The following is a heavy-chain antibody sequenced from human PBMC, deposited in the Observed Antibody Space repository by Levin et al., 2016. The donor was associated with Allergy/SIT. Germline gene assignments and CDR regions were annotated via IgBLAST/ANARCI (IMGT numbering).Heavy chain of an antibody. D-gene: IGHD5-18*01. Sequence: SETLSLTCAVYGGSFSGYYWSWIRQPPGKGLEWIGEINHSGSTNYNPSLKSRVTISVDTSKNQFSLKLSSVTAADTAVYYCASGNVQLWYRDAFDIWGQGTMVTVSS. CDR3: ASGNVQLWYRDAFDI. CDR1: GGSFSGYY. CDR2: INHSGST. V-gene: IGHV4-34*01. J-gene: IGHJ3*02.